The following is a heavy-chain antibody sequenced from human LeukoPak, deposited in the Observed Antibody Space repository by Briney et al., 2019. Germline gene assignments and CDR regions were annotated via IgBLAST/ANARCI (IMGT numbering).Heavy chain of an antibody. V-gene: IGHV4-61*05. Sequence: SETLSLTCTVSGGSISSSGSWWGWIRQPPGKGLEWIGYIYYSGSTNYNPSLKSRVTISVDTSKNQFSLKLSSVTAADTAVYYCARSTVVTTYFDYWGQGTLVTVSS. J-gene: IGHJ4*02. CDR2: IYYSGST. CDR1: GGSISSSGSW. CDR3: ARSTVVTTYFDY. D-gene: IGHD4-23*01.